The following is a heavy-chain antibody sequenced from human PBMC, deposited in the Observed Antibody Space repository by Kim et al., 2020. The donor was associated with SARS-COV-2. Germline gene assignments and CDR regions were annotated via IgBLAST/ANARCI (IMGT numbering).Heavy chain of an antibody. J-gene: IGHJ4*02. CDR2: ISWNSGSI. Sequence: GGSLRLSCAASGFTFGDYAMHWVRQAPGKGLEWVSGISWNSGSIGYADSVKGRFTISRDNAKNSLYLQMNSLRAEDTALYYCAKDHGGIAARRFDYWGQGTLVTVSS. CDR3: AKDHGGIAARRFDY. D-gene: IGHD6-6*01. CDR1: GFTFGDYA. V-gene: IGHV3-9*01.